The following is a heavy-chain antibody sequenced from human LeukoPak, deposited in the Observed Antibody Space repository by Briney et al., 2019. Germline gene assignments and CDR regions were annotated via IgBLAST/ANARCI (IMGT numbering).Heavy chain of an antibody. Sequence: PGGSLRLSCAASGFTFSSYEMNWARQAPGKGLEWVSYISRSGSTIYYADSVKGRFTISRDNAKNSLYLQMNSLSAEDTAVYYCARGLYYDILTGSHRVGYYWGQGTLVTVSS. CDR3: ARGLYYDILTGSHRVGYY. CDR2: ISRSGSTI. V-gene: IGHV3-48*03. J-gene: IGHJ4*02. CDR1: GFTFSSYE. D-gene: IGHD3-9*01.